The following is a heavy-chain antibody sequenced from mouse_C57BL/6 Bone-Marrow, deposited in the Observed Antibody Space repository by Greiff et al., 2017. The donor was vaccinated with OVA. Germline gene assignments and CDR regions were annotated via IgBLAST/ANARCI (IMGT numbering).Heavy chain of an antibody. Sequence: EVKLVESEGGLVQPGSSMKLSCTASGFTFSDYYMDWVRQVPEKGLEWVAHINYDGSSTYYLDSLKSRFIISRDNAKNILYLQMSSLKSEDTATYYGAREGDYGSNYAMDYWGQGTSVTVSS. J-gene: IGHJ4*01. CDR2: INYDGSST. D-gene: IGHD1-1*01. CDR3: AREGDYGSNYAMDY. CDR1: GFTFSDYY. V-gene: IGHV5-16*01.